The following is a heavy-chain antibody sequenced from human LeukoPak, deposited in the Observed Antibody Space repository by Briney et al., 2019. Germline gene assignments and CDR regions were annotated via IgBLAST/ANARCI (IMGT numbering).Heavy chain of an antibody. CDR2: ISWNGGSI. CDR3: ARDRSIAARPDWYYYYYMDV. J-gene: IGHJ6*03. V-gene: IGHV3-9*01. Sequence: GRSLRLSCAASGFTFDDYAMHWVRQAPGKGLECVSGISWNGGSIGYADSVKGRFTISRGNSKNTLYLQMNSLRAEDTAVYYCARDRSIAARPDWYYYYYMDVWGKGTTVTVSS. CDR1: GFTFDDYA. D-gene: IGHD6-6*01.